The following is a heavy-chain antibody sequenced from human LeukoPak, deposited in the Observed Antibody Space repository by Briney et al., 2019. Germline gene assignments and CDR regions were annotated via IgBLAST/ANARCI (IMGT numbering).Heavy chain of an antibody. V-gene: IGHV5-10-1*01. CDR1: GSSFTSYW. CDR2: IDPSDSYT. Sequence: HGESLKISGKGSGSSFTSYWRSCLRQMPGKGLEWMGTIDPSDSYTNYSPSFQGHVTMSADKSISTAYLQWSSLKASDTARYYCERHIDRVIVMGFDYSGQGTLVTVSS. D-gene: IGHD3-16*02. J-gene: IGHJ4*02. CDR3: ERHIDRVIVMGFDY.